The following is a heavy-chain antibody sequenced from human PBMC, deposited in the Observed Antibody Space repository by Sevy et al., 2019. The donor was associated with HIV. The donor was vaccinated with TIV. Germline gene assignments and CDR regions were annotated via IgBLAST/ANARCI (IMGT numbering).Heavy chain of an antibody. CDR3: VRDDRDGYFEY. V-gene: IGHV1-2*02. CDR1: GYTFTGYY. J-gene: IGHJ4*02. CDR2: INPDSGGP. Sequence: ASVKVSCKASGYTFTGYYMHWMRQAPGQGLEWMGWINPDSGGPIYATKFQGRVTLTRDTSISTAYMDLSRLKSDDTAVYYCVRDDRDGYFEYWGQGTLVTVSS.